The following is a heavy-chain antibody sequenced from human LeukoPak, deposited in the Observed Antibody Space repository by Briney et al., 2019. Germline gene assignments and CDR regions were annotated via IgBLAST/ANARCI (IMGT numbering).Heavy chain of an antibody. D-gene: IGHD3-22*01. CDR1: GFTFSSYE. V-gene: IGHV3-23*01. J-gene: IGHJ4*02. CDR3: AKDAAPDYYDSSGRFHY. CDR2: ISGIGNST. Sequence: QPGGSLRLSCVASGFTFSSYEMNWVRQAPGKGLEWVSAISGIGNSTYYADSVKGRFTISRDNSKNTLYLQMNSLRAEDTAGYYCAKDAAPDYYDSSGRFHYWGQGTLVTVSS.